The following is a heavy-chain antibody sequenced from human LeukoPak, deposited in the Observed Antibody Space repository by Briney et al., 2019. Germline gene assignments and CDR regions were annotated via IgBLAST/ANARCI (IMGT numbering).Heavy chain of an antibody. J-gene: IGHJ4*02. Sequence: PSETLSLTCSVSGGSTSDYYWNWIRRPAGQGPEWLGRIYYTGNTAYNPSLESRLTMSLDTAKNQFSLKVTSVTAADTAVYYCARGGTLFTYFDSWGQGTLVTVSS. CDR1: GGSTSDYY. V-gene: IGHV4-4*07. CDR2: IYYTGNT. CDR3: ARGGTLFTYFDS. D-gene: IGHD3-10*02.